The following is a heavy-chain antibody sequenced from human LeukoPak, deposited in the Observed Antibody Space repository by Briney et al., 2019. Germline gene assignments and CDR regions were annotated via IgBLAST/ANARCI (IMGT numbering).Heavy chain of an antibody. J-gene: IGHJ4*02. D-gene: IGHD4-17*01. Sequence: PLETLSLTCTVSGGSISSYYWSWIRQPPWKGLEWIGYIYYSGSTNYNPSLKSRVTISVDTSKNQFSLKLSSVTAADTAVYYCARGRLSMTTVTLFDYWGQGTLVTVSS. V-gene: IGHV4-59*01. CDR2: IYYSGST. CDR1: GGSISSYY. CDR3: ARGRLSMTTVTLFDY.